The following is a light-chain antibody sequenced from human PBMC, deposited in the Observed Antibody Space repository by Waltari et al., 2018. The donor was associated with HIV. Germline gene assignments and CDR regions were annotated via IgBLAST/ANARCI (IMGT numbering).Light chain of an antibody. Sequence: QSVLTQPPSASGTPGQRVTISCSGSSSNIGSNPVNWYQQLPGTAPRLLIYNSNQRPSGVPDRCSGSKSGTSASLAISGLQSEDVSDYYCAAWDDSLNGGGVFGGGTKLSVL. CDR3: AAWDDSLNGGGV. V-gene: IGLV1-44*01. CDR2: NSN. CDR1: SSNIGSNP. J-gene: IGLJ3*02.